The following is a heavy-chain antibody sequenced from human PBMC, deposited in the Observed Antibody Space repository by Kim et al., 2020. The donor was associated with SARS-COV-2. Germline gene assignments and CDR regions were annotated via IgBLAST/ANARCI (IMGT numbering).Heavy chain of an antibody. V-gene: IGHV4-59*01. D-gene: IGHD3-10*01. CDR3: ARYYGRSRFYGLDV. J-gene: IGHJ6*02. Sequence: YNPSLNRRGTIPVDTTKNQFSLNLNSMTAADTAIYYCARYYGRSRFYGLDVWGQGTTVTVSS.